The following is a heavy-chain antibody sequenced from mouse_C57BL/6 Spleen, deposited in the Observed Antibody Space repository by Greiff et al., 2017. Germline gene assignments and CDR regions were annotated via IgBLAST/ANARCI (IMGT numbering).Heavy chain of an antibody. J-gene: IGHJ4*01. V-gene: IGHV1-54*01. Sequence: QVQLQQSGAELVRPGTSVKVSCKASGYAFTNYLIEWVKQRPGQGLEWIGVIYPGSGGTNYNEKLKGKATLTSDNSSSTAYMQISSLSSEDSAVYFCARPYDGVYYAMDYWGQGTSVTVSS. CDR3: ARPYDGVYYAMDY. D-gene: IGHD1-2*01. CDR2: IYPGSGGT. CDR1: GYAFTNYL.